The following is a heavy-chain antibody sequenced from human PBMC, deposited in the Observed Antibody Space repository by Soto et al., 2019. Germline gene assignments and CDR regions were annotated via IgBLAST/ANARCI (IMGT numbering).Heavy chain of an antibody. CDR1: GFTFSDYY. D-gene: IGHD1-26*01. V-gene: IGHV3-11*01. Sequence: QVQLVESGGGLVKPGGSLRLYCAASGFTFSDYYMNWIRQAPGKGPEWVSHINAGGSTIYYADSVKGRFSISRDNAKNPPESERKRLRGQDPARQPFAKEVGNGKDRRGQRTTVTVSS. CDR2: INAGGSTI. CDR3: AKEVGNGKDR. J-gene: IGHJ6*02.